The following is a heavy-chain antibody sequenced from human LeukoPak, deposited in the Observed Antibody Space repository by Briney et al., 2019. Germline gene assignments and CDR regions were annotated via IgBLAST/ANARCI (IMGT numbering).Heavy chain of an antibody. V-gene: IGHV4-59*01. CDR3: ARAGSDWDTSWYFDL. CDR2: IYYSGST. Sequence: PSETLSLTCTVSGGSISSYYWIWIRQPPGKGLDWIGYIYYSGSTNYNPSLKRRVTISVDTSKNQFSLNLTSVTAADTAVYYCARAGSDWDTSWYFDLWGRGTLVTVSS. J-gene: IGHJ2*01. D-gene: IGHD6-19*01. CDR1: GGSISSYY.